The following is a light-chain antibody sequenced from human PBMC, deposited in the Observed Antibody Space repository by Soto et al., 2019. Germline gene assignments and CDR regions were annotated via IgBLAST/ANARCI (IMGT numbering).Light chain of an antibody. CDR2: DVN. V-gene: IGLV2-8*01. Sequence: QSALTQPPSASGSPGQSVTISCTGTSSDVGVYNYVSWYQQHPGKAPKLMIYDVNKRPSGVPDRFSGSKSGNTASLTVSGLQAEDEADYYCISYAGSSSWVFGGGTKLTVL. J-gene: IGLJ3*02. CDR1: SSDVGVYNY. CDR3: ISYAGSSSWV.